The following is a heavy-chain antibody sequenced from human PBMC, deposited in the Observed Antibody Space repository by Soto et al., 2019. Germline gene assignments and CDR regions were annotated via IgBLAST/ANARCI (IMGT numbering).Heavy chain of an antibody. V-gene: IGHV1-8*02. J-gene: IGHJ4*02. CDR3: ARGHVLLWFGELLYYFDY. CDR1: GYRYTSYD. CDR2: MNPNSGNT. D-gene: IGHD3-10*01. Sequence: ASVKVSCKASGYRYTSYDINWVRQATGQGLEWMGWMNPNSGNTGYAQKFQGRVTMTRNASISTAYMELSSLRSEDTAVYYCARGHVLLWFGELLYYFDYWGQGTLVTVSS.